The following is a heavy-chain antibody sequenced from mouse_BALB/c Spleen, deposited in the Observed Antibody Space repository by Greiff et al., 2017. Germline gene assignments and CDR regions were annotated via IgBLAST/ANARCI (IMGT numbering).Heavy chain of an antibody. J-gene: IGHJ2*01. V-gene: IGHV5-6-5*01. CDR2: ISSGGST. D-gene: IGHD2-4*01. Sequence: EVQGVESGGGLVKPGGSLKLSCAASGFTFSSYAMSWVRQTPEKRLEWVASISSGGSTYYPDSVKGRFTISRDNARNILYLQMSSLRSEDTAMYYCAIYYDYDYFDDWGQGTTLTVSS. CDR3: AIYYDYDYFDD. CDR1: GFTFSSYA.